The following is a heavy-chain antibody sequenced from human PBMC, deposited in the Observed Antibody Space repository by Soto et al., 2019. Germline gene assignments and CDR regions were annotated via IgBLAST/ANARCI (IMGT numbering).Heavy chain of an antibody. CDR3: ARDGGGDYYGMDV. CDR2: INSDGGTT. J-gene: IGHJ6*02. D-gene: IGHD3-16*01. CDR1: GFSFSSHW. V-gene: IGHV3-74*01. Sequence: GSLRLSCAASGFSFSSHWMHWVRQAPGKGLVWVSRINSDGGTTSYADSVKGRFTISRDNAKSTLSLQMNSLRAEDTAVYYCARDGGGDYYGMDVWGQGTTVTVSS.